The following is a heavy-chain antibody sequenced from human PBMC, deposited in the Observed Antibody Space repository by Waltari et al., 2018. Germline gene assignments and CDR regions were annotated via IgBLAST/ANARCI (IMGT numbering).Heavy chain of an antibody. V-gene: IGHV4-59*01. Sequence: QVQLQESGPGLVKPSETLSLTCTVSGGSISSYYWSWIRQPPGKGLDWIGYIYYSGSTNYNPSLKRRVTISGETSKNQFSPKLSSGTAADTAVDYCAGSGYRSGWPLYWGQGTLGTVSS. CDR2: IYYSGST. J-gene: IGHJ4*02. CDR3: AGSGYRSGWPLY. CDR1: GGSISSYY. D-gene: IGHD6-19*01.